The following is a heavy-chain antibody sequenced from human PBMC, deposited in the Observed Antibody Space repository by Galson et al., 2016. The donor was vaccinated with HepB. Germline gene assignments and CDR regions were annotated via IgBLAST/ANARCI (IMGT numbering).Heavy chain of an antibody. D-gene: IGHD2-15*01. V-gene: IGHV4-34*01. Sequence: TLSLTCAVSGGSFTGYYWSWIRQTPGKGLEWIGEAIHSGRTKYNPSLKSRVTITVDASNNQFPLKLDSVTAADTALYCCTRGGCSGGSCYWGGRSDYWGQGTLVTVYS. CDR1: GGSFTGYY. CDR3: TRGGCSGGSCYWGGRSDY. J-gene: IGHJ4*02. CDR2: AIHSGRT.